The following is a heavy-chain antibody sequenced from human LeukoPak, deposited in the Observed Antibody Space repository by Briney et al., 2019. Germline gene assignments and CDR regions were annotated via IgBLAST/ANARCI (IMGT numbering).Heavy chain of an antibody. J-gene: IGHJ4*02. Sequence: SGGSLRLSCAASGFTFSSYGMHWVRQAPGKGLEWVAVISNDGGNKYYADSVKGRFTISRDNAKNSLYLQMNSLRAEDTAVYYCARAPYERGYSYGYPGDYWGQGTLVTVSS. CDR1: GFTFSSYG. CDR3: ARAPYERGYSYGYPGDY. V-gene: IGHV3-30*03. CDR2: ISNDGGNK. D-gene: IGHD5-18*01.